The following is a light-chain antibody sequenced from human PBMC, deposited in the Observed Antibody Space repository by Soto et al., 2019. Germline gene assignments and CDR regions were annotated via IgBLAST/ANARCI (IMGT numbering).Light chain of an antibody. J-gene: IGKJ4*01. Sequence: DIQMTQSPSTLSASVGDRVTITCRASQSISSGLAWYQQKPGKAPKLLIYDASSLECGVPSRFSGSGSGTEFTLTVSSLQPDDFATYYCQQYNSYPLTVGGGTKVEIK. CDR1: QSISSG. V-gene: IGKV1-5*01. CDR2: DAS. CDR3: QQYNSYPLT.